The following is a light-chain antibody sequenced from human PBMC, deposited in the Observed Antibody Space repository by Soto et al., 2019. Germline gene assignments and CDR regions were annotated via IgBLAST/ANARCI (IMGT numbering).Light chain of an antibody. V-gene: IGLV1-40*01. CDR3: QSYDSALSVYVV. CDR2: GDT. J-gene: IGLJ2*01. CDR1: SSNIGANCD. Sequence: QSVLTQPPSVSGAPGQRITISCTGTSSNIGANCDVHWYQQLPGTAPKLLIYGDTNRPSGVPDRFSGSKSGTSASLAITGLQAEDEADYYCQSYDSALSVYVVFGGGTKVTVL.